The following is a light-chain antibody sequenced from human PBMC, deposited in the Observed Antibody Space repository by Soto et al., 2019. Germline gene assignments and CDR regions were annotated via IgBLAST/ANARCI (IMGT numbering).Light chain of an antibody. CDR1: ESVTSY. CDR3: QQSGDLPWT. Sequence: IGVTQSPATLSLCPGGRGTLACRASESVTSYLAWYQQKPGQAPRLLVYDVSNRATGIPARFSGGGSGTDFTLTISNLQPEDFAVYYCQQSGDLPWTFCQGSKVDI. CDR2: DVS. V-gene: IGKV3-11*01. J-gene: IGKJ1*01.